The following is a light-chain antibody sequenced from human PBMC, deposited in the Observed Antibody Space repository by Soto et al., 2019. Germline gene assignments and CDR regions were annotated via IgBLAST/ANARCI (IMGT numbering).Light chain of an antibody. J-gene: IGLJ3*02. CDR2: EVS. Sequence: QSVLPQPASVSGSPGQSITISCTGSSSDVGVYKYVSWYQQHPGKAPRLMIYEVSNRPSGGSNRFSGSKSGNTASLTIAGLQAEDEADYYCSSYASSSSLVFGGGTKLTVL. V-gene: IGLV2-14*01. CDR1: SSDVGVYKY. CDR3: SSYASSSSLV.